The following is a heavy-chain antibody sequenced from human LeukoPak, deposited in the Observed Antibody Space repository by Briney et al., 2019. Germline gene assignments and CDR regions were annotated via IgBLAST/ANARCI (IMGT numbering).Heavy chain of an antibody. Sequence: VASVTVSCKASGYTVTGYYMNWVRQAPGQGLEWMGRINPNTGGTNYAQNFQGSVTMTRDTSITTVYMELSRLRSDDTAVYYCARVGDGLNDGFDIWGQGTMVTVSS. V-gene: IGHV1-2*06. D-gene: IGHD5-24*01. CDR1: GYTVTGYY. J-gene: IGHJ3*02. CDR3: ARVGDGLNDGFDI. CDR2: INPNTGGT.